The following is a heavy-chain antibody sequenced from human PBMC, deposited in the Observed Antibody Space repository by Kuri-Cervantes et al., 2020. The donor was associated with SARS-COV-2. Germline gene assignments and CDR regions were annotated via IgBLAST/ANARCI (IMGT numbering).Heavy chain of an antibody. Sequence: GESLKISCAASGFAFTNYGMHWVRQAPGKGLEWVAFIRYDGSDKYYGDSVKGRFTVSRDNSKNTLYLQMNSLKTEDTAVYYCTTLIDYWGQGALVTVSS. CDR2: IRYDGSDK. V-gene: IGHV3-30*02. J-gene: IGHJ4*02. CDR1: GFAFTNYG. CDR3: TTLIDY.